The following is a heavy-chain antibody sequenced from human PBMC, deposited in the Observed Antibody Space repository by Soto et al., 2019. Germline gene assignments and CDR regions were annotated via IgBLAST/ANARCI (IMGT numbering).Heavy chain of an antibody. J-gene: IGHJ6*02. CDR2: IYWDDDK. CDR1: GFSRSTGGVG. V-gene: IGHV2-5*02. CDR3: AHSRCGGDCLQSYSSHYYYGMDV. Sequence: QITLKESGPSLVKPKQTLTLTCTFSGFSRSTGGVGVGWIRQPPGKALEWLALIYWDDDKRYSPSLRSRLTVTKDTSKIQVVLTMTNMDPVDTATYYCAHSRCGGDCLQSYSSHYYYGMDVWGQGTTVTVSS. D-gene: IGHD2-21*02.